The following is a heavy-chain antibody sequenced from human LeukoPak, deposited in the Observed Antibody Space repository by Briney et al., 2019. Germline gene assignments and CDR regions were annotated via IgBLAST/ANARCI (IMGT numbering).Heavy chain of an antibody. Sequence: PWGSLRLSCAASGFTVSNNYMIWVRQAPGKGLEWVSLFHTGGETEYADSVKGRFTMSRDTSQNTVSLHMNSLRAEDTAVYYCARGFAPAYNFGVFDYWGQGTLVTVSS. V-gene: IGHV3-53*01. J-gene: IGHJ4*02. CDR1: GFTVSNNY. CDR3: ARGFAPAYNFGVFDY. D-gene: IGHD5-24*01. CDR2: FHTGGET.